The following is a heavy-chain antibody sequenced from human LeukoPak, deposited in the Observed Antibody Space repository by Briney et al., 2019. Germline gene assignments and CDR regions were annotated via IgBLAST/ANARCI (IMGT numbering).Heavy chain of an antibody. J-gene: IGHJ3*02. Sequence: ASVKVSCKASGYTFTGYYMHWVRQAPGQGLEWMGWINPNSGGTNYAQKFQGRVTMTRDTSISTAYMELSRLRSDDTAVYYCARESRSGSRDAFDIWGQGTMVTVSS. V-gene: IGHV1-2*02. CDR1: GYTFTGYY. D-gene: IGHD1-26*01. CDR3: ARESRSGSRDAFDI. CDR2: INPNSGGT.